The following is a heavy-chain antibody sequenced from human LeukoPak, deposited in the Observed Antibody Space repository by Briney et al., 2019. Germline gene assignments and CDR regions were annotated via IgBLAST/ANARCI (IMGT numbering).Heavy chain of an antibody. CDR2: INHSGST. CDR3: AIAPKRKYCSGGSCYLTGANY. J-gene: IGHJ4*02. V-gene: IGHV4-34*01. Sequence: SETLSLTCAVYGGSFSGYYCSWIRQPPGKGLEWIGEINHSGSTNYNPSLKSRATISVDTSKNQFSLKLSSVTAADTAVYYCAIAPKRKYCSGGSCYLTGANYWGQGTLVTVSS. CDR1: GGSFSGYY. D-gene: IGHD2-15*01.